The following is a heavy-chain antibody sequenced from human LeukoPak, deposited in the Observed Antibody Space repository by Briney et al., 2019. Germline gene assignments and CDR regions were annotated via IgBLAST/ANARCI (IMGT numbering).Heavy chain of an antibody. CDR3: AKDSTTGIVVVPADALDI. Sequence: GGSLRLSCSASGFTFSSYWMSWVRQAPGKGLEWVSAISGSGGSTYYADSVKGRFTISRDNSKNTLYLQMNSLRAEDTAVYYCAKDSTTGIVVVPADALDIWGQGTMVTVSS. CDR2: ISGSGGST. J-gene: IGHJ3*02. CDR1: GFTFSSYW. V-gene: IGHV3-23*01. D-gene: IGHD2-2*01.